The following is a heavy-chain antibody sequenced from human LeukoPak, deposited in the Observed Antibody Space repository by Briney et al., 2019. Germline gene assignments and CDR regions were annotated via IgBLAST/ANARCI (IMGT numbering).Heavy chain of an antibody. D-gene: IGHD6-13*01. CDR2: INPNSGGT. CDR3: ARGSYSSSWYRVDY. V-gene: IGHV1-2*02. CDR1: GYTFTGYY. Sequence: ASVKVSCKASGYTFTGYYMHWVRQAPGQGVEWMGWINPNSGGTNYAQKFQGRVTMTRDTSISTAYMELSRLRSDDTAVYYCARGSYSSSWYRVDYWGQGTLVTVSS. J-gene: IGHJ4*02.